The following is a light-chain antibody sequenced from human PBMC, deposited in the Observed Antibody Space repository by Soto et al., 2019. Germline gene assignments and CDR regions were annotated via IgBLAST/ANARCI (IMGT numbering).Light chain of an antibody. CDR1: QSISSW. V-gene: IGKV1-39*01. J-gene: IGKJ1*01. CDR2: AAS. CDR3: QQSYNTPWT. Sequence: DIQMTQSPSTLSASVGDRVTITCRASQSISSWLAWYQQRPGKAPNLLIYAASSLQSGVPSRFSGSGSGTDFTLTISSLQPEDCATYYCQQSYNTPWTLGQGTKVDIK.